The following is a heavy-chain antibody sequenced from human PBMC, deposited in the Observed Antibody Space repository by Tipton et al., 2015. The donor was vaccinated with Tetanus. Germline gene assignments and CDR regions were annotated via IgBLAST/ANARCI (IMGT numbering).Heavy chain of an antibody. CDR2: IYFTGTT. CDR3: AGVTAQRTELYFDH. D-gene: IGHD6-13*01. Sequence: LRLSCTVSGDSISSGDFYWSWIRQHPGKGLEWIGYIYFTGTTYYNPSLESRLTISIDTSKNQISLQLTSVTAADTAVYFCAGVTAQRTELYFDHWGQGTLVTVSS. CDR1: GDSISSGDFY. J-gene: IGHJ4*02. V-gene: IGHV4-31*02.